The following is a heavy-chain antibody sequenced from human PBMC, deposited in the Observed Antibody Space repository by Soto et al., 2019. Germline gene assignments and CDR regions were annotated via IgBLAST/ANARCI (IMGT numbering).Heavy chain of an antibody. J-gene: IGHJ4*02. Sequence: QVQLVQSGAEVKKPGASVKVSCKASGYTFTSYAIHWVRQAPGQRLEWMGWINAGNGNTKYSQKFQDRVTITRDTSASTAYMELSSLRSKDTAVYYCARDLGGGPDYWGQGTLVTVSS. V-gene: IGHV1-3*01. CDR1: GYTFTSYA. CDR3: ARDLGGGPDY. CDR2: INAGNGNT. D-gene: IGHD2-15*01.